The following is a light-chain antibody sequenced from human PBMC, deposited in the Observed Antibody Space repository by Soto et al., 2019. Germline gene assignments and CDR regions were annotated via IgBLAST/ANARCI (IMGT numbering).Light chain of an antibody. CDR1: SSDVGGYNY. V-gene: IGLV2-8*01. CDR2: DVT. CDR3: NSYAGSDNYVL. Sequence: QSALTQPPSASGSPGQSVTISCTGTSSDVGGYNYVSWYQQHPGKAPKLMIYDVTKRPSGVPDRFSGSKSGNTASLTVSGLQAEDEADYFCNSYAGSDNYVLFGGGTKLTVL. J-gene: IGLJ3*02.